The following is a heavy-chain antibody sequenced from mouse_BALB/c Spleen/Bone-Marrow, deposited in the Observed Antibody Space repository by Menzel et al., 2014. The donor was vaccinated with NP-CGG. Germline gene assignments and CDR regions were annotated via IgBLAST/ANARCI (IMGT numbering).Heavy chain of an antibody. CDR2: IYPGNSDT. J-gene: IGHJ4*01. D-gene: IGHD1-1*01. V-gene: IGHV1-5*01. CDR3: TRVITAVLATRAMDY. CDR1: GYTFTSYW. Sequence: VQLQQSGTVLARPGASVKMSCKASGYTFTSYWMHWVKQRPGQGLEWIGAIYPGNSDTSYNQKFKGKAKLTAVTSTSTAYMELSSLTNEDSAVYYCTRVITAVLATRAMDYWGQGSLVTVSS.